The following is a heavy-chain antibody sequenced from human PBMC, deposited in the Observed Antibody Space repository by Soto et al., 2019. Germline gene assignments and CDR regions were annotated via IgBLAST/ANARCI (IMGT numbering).Heavy chain of an antibody. CDR2: ISHTGSP. V-gene: IGHV4-39*01. CDR3: ASQLESTTYFDY. D-gene: IGHD1-1*01. J-gene: IGHJ4*02. CDR1: GGSISNSDYF. Sequence: PSETLSLTCTVSGGSISNSDYFWAWMRQPPGKGLEWVGTISHTGSPRYNPSLKSRVTISVYTSKNQFSLRLPSVTAADTAVFYCASQLESTTYFDYWGRGTLVTVSS.